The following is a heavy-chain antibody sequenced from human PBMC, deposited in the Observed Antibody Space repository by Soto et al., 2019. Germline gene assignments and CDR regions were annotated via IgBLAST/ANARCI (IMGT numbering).Heavy chain of an antibody. CDR1: GGSIDRSNYY. CDR3: ARHFVAVVIKGWGY. J-gene: IGHJ4*02. D-gene: IGHD3-10*01. CDR2: TYYNGNA. V-gene: IGHV4-39*01. Sequence: PSETLSLTCNVSGGSIDRSNYYWDWLRQPPGKGLEWIGTTYYNGNAYYNPSLKSRVSMSVDTSKNQFSLKLVSVTAADTAVYYCARHFVAVVIKGWGYWGQGTRVTVS.